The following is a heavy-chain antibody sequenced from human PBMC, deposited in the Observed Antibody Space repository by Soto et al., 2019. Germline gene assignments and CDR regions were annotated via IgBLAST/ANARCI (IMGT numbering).Heavy chain of an antibody. J-gene: IGHJ6*02. Sequence: SETLSLTCTLARGSISSGGYYWSCIRKHPGKGLEWIGYIYSRGTPYHNPSLTSRATISVDTSKNTFSLKLSSVTAADTAVYYCARGIPNCSGGRCYVPLYYYYYGMDVWGQGTTVT. CDR3: ARGIPNCSGGRCYVPLYYYYYGMDV. CDR1: RGSISSGGYY. D-gene: IGHD2-15*01. V-gene: IGHV4-31*03. CDR2: IYSRGTP.